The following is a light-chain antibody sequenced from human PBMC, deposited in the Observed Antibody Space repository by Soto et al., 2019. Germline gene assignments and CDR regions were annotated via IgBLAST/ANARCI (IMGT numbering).Light chain of an antibody. CDR1: PIFSSNY. V-gene: IGKV3-20*01. CDR3: QQYHHSPLT. CDR2: GES. Sequence: EIVLTQSPGTLSLSPGERSTLSCRASPIFSSNYLAWYQQKPGHAPRVLIDGESIRTTGISDMFSGSESGTHFTLTISSREPEDFAVYYWQQYHHSPLTFGQGTNLEIQ. J-gene: IGKJ1*01.